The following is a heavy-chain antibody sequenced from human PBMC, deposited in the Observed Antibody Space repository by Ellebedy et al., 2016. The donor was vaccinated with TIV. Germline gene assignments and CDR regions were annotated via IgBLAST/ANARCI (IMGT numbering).Heavy chain of an antibody. CDR2: INQSGST. CDR3: ARGPRIPRLDV. D-gene: IGHD2-21*01. J-gene: IGHJ6*02. V-gene: IGHV4-34*01. Sequence: MPSETLSLTCAVYGGSFSGYDWSRVRQPPGKGLEWIGEINQSGSTDYNPSLRRRVTMSVDTSKNQFSLKLSSVTAADTAVYYCARGPRIPRLDVWGQGTTVTVSS. CDR1: GGSFSGYD.